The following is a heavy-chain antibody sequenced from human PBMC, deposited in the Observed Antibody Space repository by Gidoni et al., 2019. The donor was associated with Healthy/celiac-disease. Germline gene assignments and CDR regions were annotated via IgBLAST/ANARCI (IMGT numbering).Heavy chain of an antibody. CDR3: ARGGTAMAQKRYYYYYGMDV. Sequence: VQLVESGGGVVQPGRSLRPSCAASDFTFSSYTIHRVRQAPGKGLEWVAVISYDGSNKYYADSGKGRFTISRDNSKNTLYLQMNSLRAEDTAVYYCARGGTAMAQKRYYYYYGMDVWGQGTTVTVSS. V-gene: IGHV3-30-3*01. D-gene: IGHD5-18*01. CDR2: ISYDGSNK. J-gene: IGHJ6*02. CDR1: DFTFSSYT.